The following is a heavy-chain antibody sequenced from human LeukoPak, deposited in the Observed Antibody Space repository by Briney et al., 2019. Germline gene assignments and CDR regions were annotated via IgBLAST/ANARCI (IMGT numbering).Heavy chain of an antibody. CDR2: IYSTGST. CDR3: ARQIASAGTAGFDF. D-gene: IGHD6-13*01. Sequence: SETLSLTCTVSGGSISSYYWSWIRQPAGKGLEWIGRIYSTGSTNYNPSLKSRVTMSVDTSNNQFPLRLRSVTAADTAVYYCARQIASAGTAGFDFWGQGALVTVSS. CDR1: GGSISSYY. J-gene: IGHJ4*02. V-gene: IGHV4-4*07.